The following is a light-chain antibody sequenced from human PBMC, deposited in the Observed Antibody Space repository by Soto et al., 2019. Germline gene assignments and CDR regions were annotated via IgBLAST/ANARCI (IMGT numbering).Light chain of an antibody. CDR3: SSYTSTITRIV. J-gene: IGLJ1*01. CDR1: SSDIGSYRY. Sequence: QSALTQPASVSGSPGQSITISCTGTSSDIGSYRYVSWYQQHPGKAPKLMISEVTHRPSGVSNRFSGSKSGNTASLTISGLQPEDEADYYCSSYTSTITRIVFGTGTRSPS. CDR2: EVT. V-gene: IGLV2-14*01.